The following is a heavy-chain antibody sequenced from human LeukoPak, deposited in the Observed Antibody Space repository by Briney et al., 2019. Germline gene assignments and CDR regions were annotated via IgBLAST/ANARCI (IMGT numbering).Heavy chain of an antibody. D-gene: IGHD2-15*01. CDR3: ARGAPYCSGANCMYYFDY. J-gene: IGHJ4*02. Sequence: ASVKVSCKASGYTFTGYYMHWVRQAPGQGLEWMGWINPNSGGTNYAQKFQGRVTMTRDTSISTAYMELSRLRSDDTAVYYCARGAPYCSGANCMYYFDYWGQGTLVTVSS. CDR2: INPNSGGT. V-gene: IGHV1-2*02. CDR1: GYTFTGYY.